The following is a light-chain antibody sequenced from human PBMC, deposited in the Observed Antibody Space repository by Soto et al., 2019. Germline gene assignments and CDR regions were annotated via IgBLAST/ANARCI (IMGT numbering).Light chain of an antibody. CDR1: SSDVGGYRY. J-gene: IGLJ1*01. V-gene: IGLV2-14*01. CDR3: SSYTSGSNYV. CDR2: EVS. Sequence: QSVLTQPASVSGSPGQSITISCTGTSSDVGGYRYVSWYQQHPGKAPKLMIYEVSNRPSGISNRFSGSKSGNTASLTISGLQAEDEADYYCSSYTSGSNYVLGNGTKVT.